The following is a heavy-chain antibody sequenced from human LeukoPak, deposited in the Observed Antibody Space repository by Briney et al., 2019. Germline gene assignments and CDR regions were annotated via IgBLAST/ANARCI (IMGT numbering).Heavy chain of an antibody. CDR1: GFTSSNSA. D-gene: IGHD3-10*01. CDR3: AKDWFPPANWFDP. CDR2: ISGSGGST. V-gene: IGHV3-23*01. J-gene: IGHJ5*02. Sequence: GGSLRLSCAASGFTSSNSAMIWVRQAPGKGLEWVSAISGSGGSTYYADSVKGRFTISRDNSKNTLYLQMNSLRAEDTAVYYCAKDWFPPANWFDPWGQGTLVTVSS.